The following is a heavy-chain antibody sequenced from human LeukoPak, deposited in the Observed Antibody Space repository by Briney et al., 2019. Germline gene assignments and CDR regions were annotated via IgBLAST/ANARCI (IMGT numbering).Heavy chain of an antibody. CDR1: GGSISSGGYS. CDR3: ARGGYYGMNV. CDR2: IYHSGST. D-gene: IGHD3-10*01. V-gene: IGHV4-30-2*01. J-gene: IGHJ6*02. Sequence: SETLSLTCAVSGGSISSGGYSWSWIRQPPGKGLEWIGYIYHSGSTYYNPSLKSRVTISVDRSKNQFSLKLSSVTAADTAVYYCARGGYYGMNVWGQGTTVTVSS.